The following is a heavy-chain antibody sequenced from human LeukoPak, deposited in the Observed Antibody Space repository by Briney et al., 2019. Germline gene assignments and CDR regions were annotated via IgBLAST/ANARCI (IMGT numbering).Heavy chain of an antibody. CDR1: GFTFSSYG. Sequence: GGSLRLSCAASGFTFSSYGRHWFRQAPGKGLEWVAFIRYDGSNKYYADSVKGRFTISRDNSKNTLYLQMNSLRAEDTAVYYCAKDQWELTYFDYWGQGTLVTVSS. V-gene: IGHV3-30*02. J-gene: IGHJ4*02. CDR2: IRYDGSNK. CDR3: AKDQWELTYFDY. D-gene: IGHD1-26*01.